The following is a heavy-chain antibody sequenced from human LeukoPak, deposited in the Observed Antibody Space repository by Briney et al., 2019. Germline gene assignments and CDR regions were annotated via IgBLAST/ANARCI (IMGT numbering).Heavy chain of an antibody. CDR1: GGTFSNYA. CDR3: ARVAPGYSSSVDY. CDR2: MSPNSGNT. Sequence: ASVKVSCTASGGTFSNYAISWVRQATGQGLEWMGWMSPNSGNTGYAQKFQGRVTITRNTSISTAYMELSSLRSEDTAVYYCARVAPGYSSSVDYWGQGTLVTVSS. V-gene: IGHV1-8*03. J-gene: IGHJ4*02. D-gene: IGHD6-6*01.